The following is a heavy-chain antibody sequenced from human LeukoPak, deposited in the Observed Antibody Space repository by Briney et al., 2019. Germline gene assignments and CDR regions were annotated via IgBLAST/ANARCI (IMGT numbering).Heavy chain of an antibody. Sequence: ASVKVSCKVSGYTLTELSMHWVRQAPGKGLEWMGGFDPEDGETIYAQKFQGRVTMTEDTSTDTAYMELSSLRSEDTAVYYCATGIVVVPAAISAYYYHGMDVWGQGTTVTVSS. J-gene: IGHJ6*02. CDR2: FDPEDGET. CDR1: GYTLTELS. V-gene: IGHV1-24*01. CDR3: ATGIVVVPAAISAYYYHGMDV. D-gene: IGHD2-2*02.